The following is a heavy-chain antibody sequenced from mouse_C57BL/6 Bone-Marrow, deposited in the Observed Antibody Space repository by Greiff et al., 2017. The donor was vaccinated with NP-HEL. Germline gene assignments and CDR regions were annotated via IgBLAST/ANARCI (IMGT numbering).Heavy chain of an antibody. CDR2: IRLKSDNYAT. Sequence: EVMLVESGGGLVQPGGSMKLSCVASGFTFSNYWMNWVRQSPEKGLEWVAQIRLKSDNYATHYAESVKGRFTISRDDSKSSVYLQMNNLRAEDTGIYYCTGRYYGNSAWFAYWGQGTLVTVSA. V-gene: IGHV6-3*01. D-gene: IGHD2-1*01. J-gene: IGHJ3*01. CDR1: GFTFSNYW. CDR3: TGRYYGNSAWFAY.